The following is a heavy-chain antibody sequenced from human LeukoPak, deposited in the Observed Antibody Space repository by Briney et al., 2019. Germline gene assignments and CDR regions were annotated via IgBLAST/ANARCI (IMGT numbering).Heavy chain of an antibody. J-gene: IGHJ4*02. Sequence: SETLSLTCTVSGGSISSSSYYWGWIRQPPGKGLEWIGSIYHSGSTYYNPSLKSRVTISVDRSKNQFSLKLSSVTAADTAVYYCAREEELLRVFDYWGQGTLVTVSS. D-gene: IGHD1-26*01. V-gene: IGHV4-39*07. CDR1: GGSISSSSYY. CDR2: IYHSGST. CDR3: AREEELLRVFDY.